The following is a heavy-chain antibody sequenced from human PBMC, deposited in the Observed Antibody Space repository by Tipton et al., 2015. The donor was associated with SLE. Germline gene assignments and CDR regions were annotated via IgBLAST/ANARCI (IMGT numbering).Heavy chain of an antibody. J-gene: IGHJ4*02. D-gene: IGHD6-19*01. CDR3: ARDITSSGVSDH. Sequence: TLSLTCAVSGASVSNYYWGWIRQPPGKGLEWIASIYYTGSTYYNPSLNSRVTISIDTSKNQFSLKLTSVTAADTAVYYCARDITSSGVSDHWGQGTLVTVSS. CDR1: GASVSNYY. CDR2: IYYTGST. V-gene: IGHV4-39*07.